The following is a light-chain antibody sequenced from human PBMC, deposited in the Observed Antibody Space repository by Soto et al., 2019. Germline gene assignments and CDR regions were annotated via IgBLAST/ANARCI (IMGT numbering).Light chain of an antibody. CDR3: QQSYSTSIT. J-gene: IGKJ5*01. V-gene: IGKV1-39*01. CDR2: AAS. Sequence: DIQMTQSPSPLSASVGDRFTITCLASQSISSYFNWYQQKPGKAPKLLIYAASSLQTGVPSRFRGSGSGTDFTLTISSLQPEDFAAYYCQQSYSTSITFGQGTRLEI. CDR1: QSISSY.